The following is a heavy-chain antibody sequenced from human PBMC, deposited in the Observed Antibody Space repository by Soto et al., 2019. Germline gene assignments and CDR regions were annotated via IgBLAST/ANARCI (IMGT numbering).Heavy chain of an antibody. CDR1: GISFKKYT. CDR2: ILSDGKKK. J-gene: IGHJ4*02. CDR3: ARDAADHIDY. V-gene: IGHV3-30*04. D-gene: IGHD2-21*01. Sequence: QVQLVESGGGVVPPGRSLRLSCAASGISFKKYTMHWVRQAPGKGLEWVAGILSDGKKKYYADSVQGRFTISRDNSKNTLYVQMNSLRTDDTALYYCARDAADHIDYWGQGTLVTVSS.